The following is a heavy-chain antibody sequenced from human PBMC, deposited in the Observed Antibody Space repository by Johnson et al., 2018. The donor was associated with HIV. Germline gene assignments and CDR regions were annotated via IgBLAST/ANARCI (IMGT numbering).Heavy chain of an antibody. V-gene: IGHV3-11*04. J-gene: IGHJ3*01. CDR3: ARDPGNYGCAFDF. CDR2: ISSSGSTI. Sequence: VQLVESGGGLVKPGGSLRLSCAASGFTFSDYYMSWIRQAPGKGLEWVSYISSSGSTIYYADSVKGRFTISRDNAKNSLDLQMNRLRAEDTAGDYCARDPGNYGCAFDFWGQGKMVTVSS. CDR1: GFTFSDYY. D-gene: IGHD4-11*01.